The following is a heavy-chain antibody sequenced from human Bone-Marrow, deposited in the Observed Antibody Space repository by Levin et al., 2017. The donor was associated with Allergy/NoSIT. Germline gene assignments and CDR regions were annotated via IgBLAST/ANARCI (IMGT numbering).Heavy chain of an antibody. CDR3: ATTLGPVAGAFDC. Sequence: GESLKISCKGSGNSFTTSWIGWVRQMPGKGLEWMGMIYVSDSDTRYSPSFEGQVTISADKSLTTAYVQWSSLKVSDSAMYYCATTLGPVAGAFDCWGQGTLVSVSS. J-gene: IGHJ4*02. CDR2: IYVSDSDT. D-gene: IGHD6-19*01. CDR1: GNSFTTSW. V-gene: IGHV5-51*01.